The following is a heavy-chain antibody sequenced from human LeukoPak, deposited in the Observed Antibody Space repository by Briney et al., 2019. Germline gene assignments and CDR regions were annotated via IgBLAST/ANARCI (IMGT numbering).Heavy chain of an antibody. J-gene: IGHJ4*02. V-gene: IGHV4-34*01. CDR1: GGSFSGYY. Sequence: SETLSLTCTVYGGSFSGYYWSWIRQPPGKGLEWIGEINQSGSINYNPSLKSRVIISVDTSKNQFSLKVTSVTAADTAVYYCARGPRYCSSTSCYELDYWGQGTLVTVFS. D-gene: IGHD2-2*01. CDR3: ARGPRYCSSTSCYELDY. CDR2: INQSGSI.